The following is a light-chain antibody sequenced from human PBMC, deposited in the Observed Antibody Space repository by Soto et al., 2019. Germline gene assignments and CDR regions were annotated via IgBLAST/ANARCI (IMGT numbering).Light chain of an antibody. CDR2: GAS. V-gene: IGKV3-11*01. J-gene: IGKJ4*01. CDR1: QSVGGSF. Sequence: EIVLTQSPGTLSSSPGERVTLSCRASQSVGGSFLAWYHQKPGQAPRLLMSGASSRASGIPARFSGSGSGTDFTLTISSLEPEDFAVYYCQQRSNWPPLTFGGGTKVEIK. CDR3: QQRSNWPPLT.